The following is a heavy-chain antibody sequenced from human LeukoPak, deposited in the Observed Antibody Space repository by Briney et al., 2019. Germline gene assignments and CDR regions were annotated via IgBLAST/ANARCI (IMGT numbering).Heavy chain of an antibody. CDR3: ARDSLGYCSGGSCLNWFDP. Sequence: PGGPLRLSCAACGFTFSSYGMHWVRQARGKGLEGVAVIWYDGSNKYYADSVKGRFTISRDNSKNTLYLQMNSLRAEDTAVYYYARDSLGYCSGGSCLNWFDPWGQGTPVTVSS. V-gene: IGHV3-33*01. D-gene: IGHD2-15*01. CDR1: GFTFSSYG. CDR2: IWYDGSNK. J-gene: IGHJ5*02.